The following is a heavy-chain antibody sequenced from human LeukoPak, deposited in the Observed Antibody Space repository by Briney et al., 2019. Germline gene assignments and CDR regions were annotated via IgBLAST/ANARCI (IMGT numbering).Heavy chain of an antibody. CDR2: INHSGST. J-gene: IGHJ4*02. CDR3: ARGARGYGSGKCYFDY. V-gene: IGHV4-34*01. CDR1: GGSFSGYY. D-gene: IGHD3-10*01. Sequence: SETLSLTCAVYGGSFSGYYWSWIRQPPGKGLEWIGEINHSGSTNYSPSLKSRVTISVDTSKNQFSLKLSSVTAADTAVYYCARGARGYGSGKCYFDYWGQGTLVTVSS.